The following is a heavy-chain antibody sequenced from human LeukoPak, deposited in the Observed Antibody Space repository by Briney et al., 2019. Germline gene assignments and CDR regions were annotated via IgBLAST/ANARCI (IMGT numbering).Heavy chain of an antibody. CDR3: ARDPVRYFDWLSPFDY. D-gene: IGHD3-9*01. CDR2: IKQDGSEK. CDR1: GGSFSGYY. V-gene: IGHV3-7*01. Sequence: ETLSLTCAVYGGSFSGYYWSWVRQAPGKGLEWVANIKQDGSEKYYVDSVKGRFTISRDNAKNSLYLQMNSLRAEDTAVYYCARDPVRYFDWLSPFDYWGQGTLVTVSS. J-gene: IGHJ4*02.